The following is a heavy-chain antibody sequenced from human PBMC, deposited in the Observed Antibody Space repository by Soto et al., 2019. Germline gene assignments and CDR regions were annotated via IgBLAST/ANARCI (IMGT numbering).Heavy chain of an antibody. V-gene: IGHV4-39*01. CDR3: ASPVWSGYAKPDHYYYYGMDV. J-gene: IGHJ6*01. CDR1: GGSISSSSYY. CDR2: IYYSGST. D-gene: IGHD3-3*01. Sequence: PSETLSLTCTVSGGSISSSSYYWGWIRQPPGKGLEWIGSIYYSGSTYYNPSLKSRVTISVDTSKNQFSLKLSSVTAADTAVYYCASPVWSGYAKPDHYYYYGMDVWGQGTTGTVSS.